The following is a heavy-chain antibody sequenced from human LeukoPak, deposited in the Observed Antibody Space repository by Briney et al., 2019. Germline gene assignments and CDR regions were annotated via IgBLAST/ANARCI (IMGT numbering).Heavy chain of an antibody. CDR2: ISYDGSNE. J-gene: IGHJ3*02. CDR3: ARDVTMIRGVTRDPDAFDI. D-gene: IGHD3-10*01. Sequence: GTSLRLSCTVSGFVFSSFGMHWVRQAPGKGPEWVAFISYDGSNEYYADSAKGRFPISRDNSEGTLYLQMNSLRADDTALYYCARDVTMIRGVTRDPDAFDIWGQGTLVTVSS. CDR1: GFVFSSFG. V-gene: IGHV3-33*05.